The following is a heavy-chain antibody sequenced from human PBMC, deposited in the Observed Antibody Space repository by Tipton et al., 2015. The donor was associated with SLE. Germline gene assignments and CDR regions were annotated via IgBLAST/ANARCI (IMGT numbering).Heavy chain of an antibody. D-gene: IGHD5-12*01. J-gene: IGHJ6*02. Sequence: QVQLVQSGAEVKKPGSSVRVSCKASGGTFNNYAVSWVRHAPGQGLQWMGGIITTFGTTNYAQRFQGRVTVTADKFTRTAYMELSSLTSEDTAIYYCAGGYTGDDFRQGSTHVYFAMDVWGQGTTVIVSS. CDR2: IITTFGTT. CDR1: GGTFNNYA. V-gene: IGHV1-69*06. CDR3: AGGYTGDDFRQGSTHVYFAMDV.